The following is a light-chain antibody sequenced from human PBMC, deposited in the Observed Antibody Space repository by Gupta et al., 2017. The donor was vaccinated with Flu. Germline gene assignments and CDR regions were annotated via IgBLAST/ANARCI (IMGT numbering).Light chain of an antibody. CDR3: SSYAGNSNYV. CDR2: QVN. V-gene: IGLV2-8*01. J-gene: IGLJ1*01. Sequence: QSALTQPPSASGSPGQSVTIPCTGSSSDVGTSNFVSWYQQHPGKAPKLMISQVNKRLSGVPDRFSGSKSGNTASLNVSGLQAEDEADYYCSSYAGNSNYVFGTGTKVTVL. CDR1: SSDVGTSNF.